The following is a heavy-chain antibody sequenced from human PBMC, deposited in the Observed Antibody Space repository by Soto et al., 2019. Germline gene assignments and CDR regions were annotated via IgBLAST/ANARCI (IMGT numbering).Heavy chain of an antibody. CDR1: GGSISSGGYS. J-gene: IGHJ5*02. CDR2: IYHSGST. CDR3: ARDGGGSSFGNWFDP. Sequence: SETLSLTCAVSGGSISSGGYSWSWIRQPPGKGLDWIGYIYHSGSTYYNPSLKSRVTISVDKSKNQFSLKLSSVTAADTAVYYCARDGGGSSFGNWFDPWGQGTLGTFSS. D-gene: IGHD6-13*01. V-gene: IGHV4-30-2*01.